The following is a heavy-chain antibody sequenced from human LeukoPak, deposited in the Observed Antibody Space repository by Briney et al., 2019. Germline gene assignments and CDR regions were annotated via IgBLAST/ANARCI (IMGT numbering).Heavy chain of an antibody. CDR3: ARVTSVPNSYYYYYGMDV. Sequence: GGSLRLSCAASGFTFSNYWMHWVRQAPGKGLVWVSRINTDGSSTRYADSVKGRFTISRDNAKNTLCLQMNSLRADDTAVYYCARVTSVPNSYYYYYGMDVWGQGTTVTVSS. D-gene: IGHD2-2*01. CDR2: INTDGSST. CDR1: GFTFSNYW. J-gene: IGHJ6*02. V-gene: IGHV3-74*01.